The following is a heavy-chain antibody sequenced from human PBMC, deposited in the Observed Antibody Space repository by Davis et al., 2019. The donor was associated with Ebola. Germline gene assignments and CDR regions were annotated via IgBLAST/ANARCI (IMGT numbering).Heavy chain of an antibody. CDR2: IIPIFGTA. CDR3: ARDKDYYGSGNYGMDV. J-gene: IGHJ6*02. CDR1: GGTFSSYA. Sequence: SVKVSCKASGGTFSSYAISWVRQAPGQGLEWMGGIIPIFGTANYAQKFQGRVTITADKSTSTAYMELSSLRSEDTAVYYCARDKDYYGSGNYGMDVWGQGTTVTVSS. D-gene: IGHD3-10*01. V-gene: IGHV1-69*06.